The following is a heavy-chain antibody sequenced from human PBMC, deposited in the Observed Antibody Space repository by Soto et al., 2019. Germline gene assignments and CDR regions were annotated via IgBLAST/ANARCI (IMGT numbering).Heavy chain of an antibody. D-gene: IGHD6-19*01. CDR2: IIPILGIA. V-gene: IGHV1-69*02. Sequence: QVQLVQSGAEVKKPGSSVKVSCKASGGTFSSYTISWVRQAPGQGLEWMGRIIPILGIANYAQKFPGRVTINADKSTSTAHMELSSLRSEDTAVYYCAGSGMGWLVSKPFDSWGQGTMVTVSS. J-gene: IGHJ4*02. CDR1: GGTFSSYT. CDR3: AGSGMGWLVSKPFDS.